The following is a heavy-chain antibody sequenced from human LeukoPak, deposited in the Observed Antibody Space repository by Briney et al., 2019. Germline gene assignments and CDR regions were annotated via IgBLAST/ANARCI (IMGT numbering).Heavy chain of an antibody. D-gene: IGHD3-9*01. Sequence: PGGSLRLSCALSGITLSNYGMSWVRQAPGKGLEWVAGISDSGGRTNYADSVKGRLTISRDNSKNTLYLQMNSLRAEDTAVYYCATPRYDIFGWGQGTLVTVSS. J-gene: IGHJ4*02. CDR3: ATPRYDIFG. CDR2: ISDSGGRT. V-gene: IGHV3-23*01. CDR1: GITLSNYG.